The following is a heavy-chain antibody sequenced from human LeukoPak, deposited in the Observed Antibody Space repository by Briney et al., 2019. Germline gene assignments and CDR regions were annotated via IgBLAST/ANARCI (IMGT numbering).Heavy chain of an antibody. Sequence: SETLSLTCTVSGGSISGYYWSWIRQPPRKGLEWIGYIYYSGSTKYNPSFNSRVTMSVDTSKNQFSLKLTSVTAADTAVYYCTRSLGVVIHGGMDVWGQGTTVTVSS. CDR1: GGSISGYY. CDR2: IYYSGST. J-gene: IGHJ6*02. CDR3: TRSLGVVIHGGMDV. V-gene: IGHV4-59*01. D-gene: IGHD3-3*01.